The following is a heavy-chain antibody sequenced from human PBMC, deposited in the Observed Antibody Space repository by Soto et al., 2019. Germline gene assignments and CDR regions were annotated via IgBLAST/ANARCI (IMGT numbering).Heavy chain of an antibody. CDR1: GFTFDDYT. V-gene: IGHV3-43*01. CDR2: ISWDGGST. J-gene: IGHJ4*02. CDR3: AKDFPHWVSGSYFDY. D-gene: IGHD1-26*01. Sequence: GGSLRLSCAASGFTFDDYTMHWVRQAPGKGLEWVSLISWDGGSTYYADSVKGRFTISRDNSKNSLYLQMNSLRTEDTALYYCAKDFPHWVSGSYFDYWGQGTLVTVSS.